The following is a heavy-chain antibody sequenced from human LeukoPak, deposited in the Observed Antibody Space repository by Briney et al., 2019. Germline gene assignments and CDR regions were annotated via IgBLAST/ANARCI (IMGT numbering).Heavy chain of an antibody. CDR2: ISSSSSTI. Sequence: GGSLRLSCAASGFTFSSYSMNWVRQAPGKGLEWVSYISSSSSTIYYADSVKGRFTISRDNAKNSLYLQMNSLRAEDTAVYYCARDKWYSSSWSYYYYGMDVXXQGTTVTVSS. D-gene: IGHD6-13*01. CDR3: ARDKWYSSSWSYYYYGMDV. J-gene: IGHJ6*02. CDR1: GFTFSSYS. V-gene: IGHV3-48*04.